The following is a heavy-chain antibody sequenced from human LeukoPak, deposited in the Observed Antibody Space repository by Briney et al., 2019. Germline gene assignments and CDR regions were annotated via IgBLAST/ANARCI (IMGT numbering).Heavy chain of an antibody. CDR3: ARGTVPQFIY. CDR2: ISYDGSNK. D-gene: IGHD1-14*01. Sequence: GGSLRLSCAASGFTFTSYAMSWVRQAPGKGLGWVAVISYDGSNKYYADSVKGRFTISRDNSKNTLYLQMNSLRAEDTAVYYCARGTVPQFIYWGQGTLVTVSS. J-gene: IGHJ4*02. CDR1: GFTFTSYA. V-gene: IGHV3-30-3*01.